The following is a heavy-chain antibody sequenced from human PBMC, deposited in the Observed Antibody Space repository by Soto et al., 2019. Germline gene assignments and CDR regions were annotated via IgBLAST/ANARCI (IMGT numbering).Heavy chain of an antibody. CDR1: GGTFSSYA. D-gene: IGHD3-22*01. CDR2: IIPIFGTA. J-gene: IGHJ3*02. CDR3: ARVRPNSSGYQRGNDAFDI. V-gene: IGHV1-69*12. Sequence: QVQLVQSGAEVKKPGSSVKVSCKASGGTFSSYAISWVRQAPGQGLEWMGGIIPIFGTANYAQKFQGRVTITADESKSTAYMELSSLRSEDTAVYYCARVRPNSSGYQRGNDAFDIWGQGTMVTVSS.